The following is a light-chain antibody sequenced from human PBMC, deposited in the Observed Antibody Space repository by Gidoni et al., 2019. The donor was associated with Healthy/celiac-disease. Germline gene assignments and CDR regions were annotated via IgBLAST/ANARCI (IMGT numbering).Light chain of an antibody. CDR1: QDISNY. CDR3: QQYDNRPRST. CDR2: DAS. Sequence: ILMTQSPSSLSASVGDRVTITCQASQDISNYLNWYQQKQEKDPTLLIYDASNLETGVPPRCSGSGSGTDFTFIISSLQPEDISTNYCQQYDNRPRSTFGQGTRLEIK. V-gene: IGKV1-33*01. J-gene: IGKJ5*01.